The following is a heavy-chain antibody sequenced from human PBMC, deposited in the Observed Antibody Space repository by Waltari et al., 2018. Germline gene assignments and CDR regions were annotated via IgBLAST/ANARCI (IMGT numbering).Heavy chain of an antibody. V-gene: IGHV1-69*05. CDR2: IIPIFGTA. CDR1: GGPFSSYA. J-gene: IGHJ3*02. Sequence: QVQLVQSGAEVKKPGSSVKVSCQASGGPFSSYAISWVRQAPGQGLEWMGGIIPIFGTANYAQKFQGRVTITTDESTSTAYMELSSLRSEDTAVYYCARSDWENAFDIWGQGTMVTVSS. D-gene: IGHD2-21*02. CDR3: ARSDWENAFDI.